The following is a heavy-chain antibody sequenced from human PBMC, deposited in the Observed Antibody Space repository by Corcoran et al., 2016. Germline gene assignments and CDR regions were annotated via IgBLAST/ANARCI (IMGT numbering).Heavy chain of an antibody. D-gene: IGHD1-26*01. CDR3: ASDGIVGATRANFEL. CDR1: GYSFTTYW. J-gene: IGHJ2*01. V-gene: IGHV5-51*01. CDR2: IYPGDSDT. Sequence: EVQLVQSGAEVRKPEESLKISCKGSGYSFTTYWIAWVRQMPGKGLEWRGLIYPGDSDTRYSPSFQGQVTISADKSISTAYLLWSSLKASDTAIYYWASDGIVGATRANFELWGRGTLVRVSA.